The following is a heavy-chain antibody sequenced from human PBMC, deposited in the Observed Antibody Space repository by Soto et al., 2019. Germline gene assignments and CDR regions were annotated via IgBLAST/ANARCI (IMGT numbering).Heavy chain of an antibody. V-gene: IGHV3-30-3*01. CDR2: ISYDGSNK. CDR1: GFTFSTYA. D-gene: IGHD5-18*01. CDR3: ARSEDTAMTYYYFDY. J-gene: IGHJ4*01. Sequence: QVQLVESGGGVVQPGRSLRLSCAASGFTFSTYAIHWVRQAPGKGLEWVAVISYDGSNKYYADSVKGRFTISRDNSKNTLYLQMNSLRAEDPAVYYCARSEDTAMTYYYFDYWGQGTLVTVSS.